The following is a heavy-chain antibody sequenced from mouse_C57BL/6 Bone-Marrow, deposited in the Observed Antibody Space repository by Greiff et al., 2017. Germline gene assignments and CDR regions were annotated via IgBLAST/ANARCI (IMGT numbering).Heavy chain of an antibody. V-gene: IGHV1-54*01. CDR2: INPGSGGT. CDR1: GYAFTHYL. Sequence: VQLQQSGAELVRPGTSVKVSCKASGYAFTHYLIEWVKQRPGQGLEWIGVINPGSGGTHYNEKFKGTATLTADKSSSTAYMQLSSLTSEDSAVYVCAINSFDYWGQGTTLTVSS. J-gene: IGHJ2*01. CDR3: AINSFDY.